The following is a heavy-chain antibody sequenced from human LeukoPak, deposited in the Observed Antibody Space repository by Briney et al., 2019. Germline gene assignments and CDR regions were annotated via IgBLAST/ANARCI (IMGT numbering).Heavy chain of an antibody. CDR1: GGSFSGYY. V-gene: IGHV4-34*01. J-gene: IGHJ5*02. Sequence: SETLSLTCAVYGGSFSGYYWSWIRQPPGKGLEWMGEINHSGSTNYNPSLKSRVTISVDTSKNQFSLKLTSVTAADTAVYYCARGGLYCSSSSCTPDWFDPWGQGTLVTVSS. CDR2: INHSGST. D-gene: IGHD2-2*01. CDR3: ARGGLYCSSSSCTPDWFDP.